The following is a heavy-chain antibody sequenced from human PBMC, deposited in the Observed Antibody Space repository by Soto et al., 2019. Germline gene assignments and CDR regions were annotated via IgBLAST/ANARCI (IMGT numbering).Heavy chain of an antibody. D-gene: IGHD6-6*01. J-gene: IGHJ6*02. CDR3: AREGAAPYYYYGMDV. V-gene: IGHV4-31*03. Sequence: QVQLQESGPGLVKPSQTLSLTCTVSGGSISSGGYFWSWIRQHPGKGLEWIGFIYYSGSTYYNPSPKSRVTRSVDTSKNQFSLKLSSVTAADTAVYYCAREGAAPYYYYGMDVWGQGTTVTVSS. CDR1: GGSISSGGYF. CDR2: IYYSGST.